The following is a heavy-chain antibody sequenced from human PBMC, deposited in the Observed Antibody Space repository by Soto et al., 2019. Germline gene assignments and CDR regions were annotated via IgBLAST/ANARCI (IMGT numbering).Heavy chain of an antibody. CDR1: GGSISSSNW. Sequence: PSETLSLTCAVSGGSISSSNWWSWVRQPPWKGLEWIGEIYHSGSTNYNPSLKSRVTISVDKSKNQFSLKLSSVTAADTAVYYFASYVRVHLFVVPGPFRSWPVWGQGTLVTVS. V-gene: IGHV4-4*02. J-gene: IGHJ4*02. CDR2: IYHSGST. CDR3: ASYVRVHLFVVPGPFRSWPV. D-gene: IGHD3-10*02.